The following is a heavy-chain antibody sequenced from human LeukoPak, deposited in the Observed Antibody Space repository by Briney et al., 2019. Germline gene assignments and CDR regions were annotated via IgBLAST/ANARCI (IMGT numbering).Heavy chain of an antibody. CDR1: GVSISSYY. V-gene: IGHV4-59*01. CDR2: ISDSGDT. D-gene: IGHD3-22*01. CDR3: ARDSYYDTSGYFNDTFDM. J-gene: IGHJ3*02. Sequence: SETLSLTCTVSGVSISSYYWSWIRQPPGKGLEWIGHISDSGDTNYNPSLESRVTISVDTSKKQFSLKLSSVTTADTAVYYRARDSYYDTSGYFNDTFDMWGQGTLVTASS.